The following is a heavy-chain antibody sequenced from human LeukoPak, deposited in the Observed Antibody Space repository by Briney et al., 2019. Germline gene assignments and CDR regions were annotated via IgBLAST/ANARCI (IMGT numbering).Heavy chain of an antibody. CDR1: GGSFSGYY. Sequence: PSETLSLTCAVYGGSFSGYYWSWIRQPPGKGLKWIGEINHSGSTNYNPSLKSRVTISVDTSKNQFSLKLSSVTAADTAVYYCARALGYCSGGSCYYEGLGYWGQGTLVTVSS. CDR3: ARALGYCSGGSCYYEGLGY. J-gene: IGHJ4*02. V-gene: IGHV4-34*01. CDR2: INHSGST. D-gene: IGHD2-15*01.